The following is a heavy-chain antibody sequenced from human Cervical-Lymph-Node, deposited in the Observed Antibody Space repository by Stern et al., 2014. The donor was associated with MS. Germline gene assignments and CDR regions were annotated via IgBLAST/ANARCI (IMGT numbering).Heavy chain of an antibody. V-gene: IGHV7-4-1*02. J-gene: IGHJ4*02. D-gene: IGHD2-2*02. CDR3: ARESCTSTTCYSLFDY. CDR1: GYTFNSYG. Sequence: VQLVESGSELKKPGASVKLSCRASGYTFNSYGMNWVRQAPGQWLEWMGWIKTITGNPTYAQGFTGRFVISLDTSVNTAYLQISRLKAEDSAVYYCARESCTSTTCYSLFDYWGQGTLVTVSS. CDR2: IKTITGNP.